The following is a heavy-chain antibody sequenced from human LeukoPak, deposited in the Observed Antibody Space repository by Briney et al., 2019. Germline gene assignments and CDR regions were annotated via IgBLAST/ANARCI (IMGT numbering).Heavy chain of an antibody. V-gene: IGHV4-59*08. J-gene: IGHJ2*01. CDR2: IYYSGST. D-gene: IGHD1-26*01. CDR3: ASLGSYSFPGYFDL. Sequence: PSETLSLTCTVSGGSISSYYWSWIRQPPGKGLEWIGYIYYSGSTNHNPSLKSRVTISVDTSKNQFSLKLSSVTAADTAVYYCASLGSYSFPGYFDLWGRGTLVTVSS. CDR1: GGSISSYY.